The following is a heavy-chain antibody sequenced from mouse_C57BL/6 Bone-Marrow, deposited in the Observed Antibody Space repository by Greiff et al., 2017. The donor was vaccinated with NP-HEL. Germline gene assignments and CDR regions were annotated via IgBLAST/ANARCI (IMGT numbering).Heavy chain of an antibody. CDR3: ALLLLRYDY. CDR1: GYAFSSYW. Sequence: QVQLQQSGAELVKPGASVKISCKASGYAFSSYWLNWVKQRPGKGLEWIGQIYPGDGDTTYNGKFQGKAKLTADTSSSTAYMQLSSLTSEDSAVYFCALLLLRYDYWGQGTTLTVSS. J-gene: IGHJ2*01. D-gene: IGHD1-1*01. CDR2: IYPGDGDT. V-gene: IGHV1-80*01.